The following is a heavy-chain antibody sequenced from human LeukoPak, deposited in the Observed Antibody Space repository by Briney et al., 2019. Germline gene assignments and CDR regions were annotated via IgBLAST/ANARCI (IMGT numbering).Heavy chain of an antibody. D-gene: IGHD1-26*01. J-gene: IGHJ4*02. CDR3: ACKGVGYYFDY. CDR1: GGSISGYY. CDR2: IYTSGST. V-gene: IGHV4-4*07. Sequence: SETLSLTCTVSGGSISGYYWSWIRQPAGKGLEWIGRIYTSGSTNYNPSLKSRVTVSLDTSKNQFSLKLNSVTAADTAVYYCACKGVGYYFDYWGQGTLVTVSS.